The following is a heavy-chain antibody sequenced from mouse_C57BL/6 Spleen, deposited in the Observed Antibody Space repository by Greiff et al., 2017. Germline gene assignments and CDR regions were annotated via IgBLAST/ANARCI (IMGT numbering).Heavy chain of an antibody. CDR2: ILPGGGST. V-gene: IGHV1-9*01. J-gene: IGHJ2*01. D-gene: IGHD2-10*02. CDR1: GYTFTGYW. Sequence: VQRVESGAELMKPGASVKLSCKATGYTFTGYWIEWVKQRPGPGLEWIGEILPGGGSTNYNEKFKGKATLTADTSSNTAYMQRSSLTTEDSAIYDCASEGYGNYVDDWGQGTTLTVAA. CDR3: ASEGYGNYVDD.